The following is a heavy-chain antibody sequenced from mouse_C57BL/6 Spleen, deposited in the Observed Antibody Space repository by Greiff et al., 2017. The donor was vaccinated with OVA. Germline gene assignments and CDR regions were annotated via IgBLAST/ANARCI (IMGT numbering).Heavy chain of an antibody. J-gene: IGHJ4*01. CDR1: GFTFSDYG. Sequence: EVKLVESGGGLVKPGGSLKLSCAASGFTFSDYGMHWVRQAPEKGLEWVAYISSGSSTIYYADTVKGRFTISRDNAKNTLFLQMTSLRSEDTAMYYCARPGLPSIHYGGGAMDYWGQGTSVTVSS. D-gene: IGHD1-1*01. CDR3: ARPGLPSIHYGGGAMDY. CDR2: ISSGSSTI. V-gene: IGHV5-17*01.